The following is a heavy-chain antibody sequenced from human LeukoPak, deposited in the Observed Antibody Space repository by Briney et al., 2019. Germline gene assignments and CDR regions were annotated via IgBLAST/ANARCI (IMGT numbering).Heavy chain of an antibody. Sequence: GRSLRLSCVASGFTFSSLGMHWVRQAPGKGLEWVAVISYDGSNKYYADSVKGRFTISRDNAKNSLYLQMNSLRAEDTAVYYCARVGGSGSYFDYWGQGTLVTVSS. CDR1: GFTFSSLG. CDR3: ARVGGSGSYFDY. J-gene: IGHJ4*02. V-gene: IGHV3-30*03. D-gene: IGHD3-10*01. CDR2: ISYDGSNK.